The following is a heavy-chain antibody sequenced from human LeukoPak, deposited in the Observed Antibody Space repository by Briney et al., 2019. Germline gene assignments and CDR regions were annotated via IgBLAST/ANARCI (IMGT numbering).Heavy chain of an antibody. CDR1: GGTFSSYA. J-gene: IGHJ4*02. D-gene: IGHD3-3*01. V-gene: IGHV1-69*01. Sequence: SVKVSCKASGGTFSSYAISWVRQAPGQGLEWMGGIIPTFGTANYAQKFQGRVTITADESTSTAYMELSSLRSEDTAVYYCARAETYYDFWSGYGTKYYFDYWGQGTLVTVSS. CDR3: ARAETYYDFWSGYGTKYYFDY. CDR2: IIPTFGTA.